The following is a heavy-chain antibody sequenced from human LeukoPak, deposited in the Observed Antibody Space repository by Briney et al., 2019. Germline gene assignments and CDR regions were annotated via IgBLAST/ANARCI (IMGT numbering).Heavy chain of an antibody. D-gene: IGHD2-15*01. J-gene: IGHJ4*02. V-gene: IGHV4-39*02. CDR3: ARDRGYCSGGSCEQGY. CDR1: GGSISTSSYF. Sequence: SETLTLTCTVSGGSISTSSYFWGWIRQPPGKGLEWIGSIYYSGITFYNPSLKSRLTISVDTSKNQFSLKLSSVTAADTAVYYCARDRGYCSGGSCEQGYWGQGTLVTVSS. CDR2: IYYSGIT.